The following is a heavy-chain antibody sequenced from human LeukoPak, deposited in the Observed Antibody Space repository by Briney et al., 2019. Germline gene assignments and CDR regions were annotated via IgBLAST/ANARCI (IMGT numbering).Heavy chain of an antibody. J-gene: IGHJ4*02. CDR2: ITDSDGST. V-gene: IGHV3-23*01. CDR3: AKDRSSGWYEPFDY. D-gene: IGHD6-19*01. CDR1: GGSFSGFY. Sequence: ETLSLTCSVYGGSFSGFYWNWIRQAPGKGLEWVSAITDSDGSTYYADSVKGRFTISSDNSKNTLYLQMHSLRVEDTAIYYCAKDRSSGWYEPFDYWGQGTLVTVSS.